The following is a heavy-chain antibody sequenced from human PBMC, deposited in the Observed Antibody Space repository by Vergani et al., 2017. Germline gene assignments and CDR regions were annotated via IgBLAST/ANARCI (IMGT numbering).Heavy chain of an antibody. D-gene: IGHD4-17*01. CDR2: IYYSGST. CDR1: GGSFSGYY. CDR3: ARDKYGDSFDAFDI. V-gene: IGHV4-34*01. Sequence: QVQLQQWGAGLLKPSETLSLTCAVYGGSFSGYYWGWIRQPPGKGLEWIGSIYYSGSTYYNPSLKSRVTISLDTSKNQFSLKLTSVTAADTAVYYCARDKYGDSFDAFDIWGQGTMVTVSS. J-gene: IGHJ3*02.